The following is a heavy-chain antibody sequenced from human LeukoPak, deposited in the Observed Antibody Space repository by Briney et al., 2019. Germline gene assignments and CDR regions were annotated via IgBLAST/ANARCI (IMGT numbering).Heavy chain of an antibody. D-gene: IGHD3-10*01. CDR3: SRRHYFGSGVTGY. J-gene: IGHJ4*02. Sequence: KPGESLKIACKDSGYSFSDYWIGWARQMPGKGLEWMGIIHPSNSETQYSPSFQGQVTISADTSISTAYLQWTSLKASDTAMYYCSRRHYFGSGVTGYWGQGTLVTVSS. CDR1: GYSFSDYW. CDR2: IHPSNSET. V-gene: IGHV5-51*01.